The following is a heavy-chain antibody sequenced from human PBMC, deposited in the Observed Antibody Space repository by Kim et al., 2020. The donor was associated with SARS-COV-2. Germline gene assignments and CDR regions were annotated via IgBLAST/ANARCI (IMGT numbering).Heavy chain of an antibody. Sequence: ASVKVSCKASGYTFTTYGISWVRQAPGQGLEWMGWINPYNGNTNYAQKLQGRVTMTTDTSTSTAYMELRSLRSDDTAVYYCALPYCSSNTCYHKWFDPWGRGTLVTVSS. CDR1: GYTFTTYG. J-gene: IGHJ5*02. V-gene: IGHV1-18*01. CDR2: INPYNGNT. D-gene: IGHD2-2*01. CDR3: ALPYCSSNTCYHKWFDP.